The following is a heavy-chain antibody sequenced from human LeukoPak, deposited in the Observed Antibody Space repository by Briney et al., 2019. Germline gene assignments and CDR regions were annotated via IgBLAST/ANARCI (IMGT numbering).Heavy chain of an antibody. CDR1: GFSFSDYG. CDR3: ARESSSGSNYDP. CDR2: ISSSSYTI. J-gene: IGHJ5*02. V-gene: IGHV3-48*01. Sequence: GGSLRLSCAASGFSFSDYGMHWVRQAPGKGLEWVSYISSSSYTIYYADSVKGRFTISRDNAKNSLYLQMNSLRAEDTAVYYCARESSSGSNYDPWGQGTLVTVSS. D-gene: IGHD1-7*01.